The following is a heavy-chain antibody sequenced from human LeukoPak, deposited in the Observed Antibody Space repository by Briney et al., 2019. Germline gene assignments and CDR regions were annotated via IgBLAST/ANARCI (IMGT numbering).Heavy chain of an antibody. V-gene: IGHV3-66*01. CDR2: IYIGGST. D-gene: IGHD6-19*01. J-gene: IGHJ4*02. CDR1: GFTVSSNY. CDR3: TRPGYSSGWTDY. Sequence: GGSLRLSCAAFGFTVSSNYMSWVRQAPGEGLEWVSIIYIGGSTYYADSVKGRSTISRDNSKNTLYLQMNSLKTEDTAVYNCTRPGYSSGWTDYWGQGTLVTVSS.